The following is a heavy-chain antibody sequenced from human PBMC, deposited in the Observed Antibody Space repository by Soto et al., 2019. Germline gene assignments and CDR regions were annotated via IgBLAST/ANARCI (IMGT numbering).Heavy chain of an antibody. V-gene: IGHV1-69*01. Sequence: QVQLVQSGAEVKKPGSSVKVSCKASRDSFNNYAVTWVRQAPGQGLEWMGGLIPILGTANYAQKFQGRVTIPADESMSTAYMELNSLRSEDTAVYYCAPSYSTSWYGDYWGQGTLVTVSS. CDR3: APSYSTSWYGDY. CDR1: RDSFNNYA. J-gene: IGHJ4*02. D-gene: IGHD6-13*01. CDR2: LIPILGTA.